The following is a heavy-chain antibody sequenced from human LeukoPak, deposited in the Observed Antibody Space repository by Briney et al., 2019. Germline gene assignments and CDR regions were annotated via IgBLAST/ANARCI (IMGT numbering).Heavy chain of an antibody. V-gene: IGHV3-23*01. CDR3: AKDWALYDSSGYPFDY. Sequence: GGALRLSCAASGFTFSSYAMSWVRQAPGKGLEWVSAISGSGCSTYYTDSLKGRFTISRATSKNTLSLQMNSLRAEDTAVYYCAKDWALYDSSGYPFDYWGQGTLVTVSS. D-gene: IGHD3-22*01. CDR1: GFTFSSYA. CDR2: ISGSGCST. J-gene: IGHJ4*02.